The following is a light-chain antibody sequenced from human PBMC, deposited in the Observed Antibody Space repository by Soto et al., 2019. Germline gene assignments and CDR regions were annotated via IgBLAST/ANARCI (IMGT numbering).Light chain of an antibody. CDR2: AAS. CDR1: QSISTY. J-gene: IGKJ1*01. V-gene: IGKV1-16*01. Sequence: DFQMTQSPSYLPAPGGDRLTPTCRASQSISTYLNWYQQKPEKAPKXXIYAASALQGGVPSRFSGSLSGTDFTLTISSLQPEDFATYYCQQYNSYPRTFGQGTKVDIK. CDR3: QQYNSYPRT.